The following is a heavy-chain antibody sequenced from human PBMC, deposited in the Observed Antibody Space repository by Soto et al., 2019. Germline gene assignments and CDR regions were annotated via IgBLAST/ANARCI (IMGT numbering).Heavy chain of an antibody. CDR1: GFTFSSYA. D-gene: IGHD2-2*01. J-gene: IGHJ1*01. CDR3: VPYIPAAGTGYFQH. CDR2: VGTGGTA. V-gene: IGHV3-23*01. Sequence: EVQLLESGGGLVQPGGSLRLSCAASGFTFSSYAMSWVRQAPGKGLEWVSAVGTGGTAYYAHSVKGRFTISRDNSKTTLYLQMNSLRAEDTAVYYCVPYIPAAGTGYFQHWGRGTPVTVPS.